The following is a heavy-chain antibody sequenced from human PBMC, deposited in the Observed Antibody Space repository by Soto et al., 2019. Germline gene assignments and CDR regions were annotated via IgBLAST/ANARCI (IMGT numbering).Heavy chain of an antibody. CDR2: INAGNGNT. CDR1: GYTFTSYA. V-gene: IGHV1-3*01. CDR3: AGGNFRY. Sequence: ASVKVSCKASGYTFTSYAMHWVRQAPGQRLEWMGWINAGNGNTKYSQKFQGRVTITRDTSASTAYMELTSLTSDDTGVYYCAGGNFRYWGQGTLVTVSS. J-gene: IGHJ4*02.